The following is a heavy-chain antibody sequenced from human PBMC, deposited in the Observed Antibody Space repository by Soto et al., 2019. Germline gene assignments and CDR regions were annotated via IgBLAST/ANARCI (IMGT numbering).Heavy chain of an antibody. D-gene: IGHD2-2*01. Sequence: ASVKACWKVSGDTLTELSMHWVRQATGKGLEWMGGFDPEDGETIYAQKFQGRVTMTEDTSTDTAYMELSSLRSEDTAVYYCATVRVVPAVGSDDINDYWGQGTLVTVSS. V-gene: IGHV1-24*01. CDR1: GDTLTELS. CDR2: FDPEDGET. J-gene: IGHJ4*02. CDR3: ATVRVVPAVGSDDINDY.